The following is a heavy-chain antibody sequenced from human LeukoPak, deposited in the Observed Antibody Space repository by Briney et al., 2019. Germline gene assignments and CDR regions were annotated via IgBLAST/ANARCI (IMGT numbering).Heavy chain of an antibody. CDR1: GGTFSSYA. CDR3: ARVSLIPGDY. D-gene: IGHD3-16*01. CDR2: INPSGGST. J-gene: IGHJ4*02. V-gene: IGHV1-46*01. Sequence: ASVKVSCKASGGTFSSYAISWVRQAPGQGLEWMGIINPSGGSTSYAQKFQGRVTMTRDTSTSTVYMELSSLRSEDTAVYYCARVSLIPGDYWGQGTLVTVSS.